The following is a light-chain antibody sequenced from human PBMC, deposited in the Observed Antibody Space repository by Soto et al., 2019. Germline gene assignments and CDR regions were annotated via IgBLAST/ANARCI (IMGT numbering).Light chain of an antibody. CDR2: GVT. V-gene: IGLV2-14*01. Sequence: QYALTQPASVSGSPGQSITISCTGTSSDVGGYDSVCRYQQHPGKAPKVMIYGVTNRPSGVSDRFSGSKSGNTASLTISGLQAEYEAYYYCSSFISSITYVFGTGIKVTVL. CDR3: SSFISSITYV. J-gene: IGLJ1*01. CDR1: SSDVGGYDS.